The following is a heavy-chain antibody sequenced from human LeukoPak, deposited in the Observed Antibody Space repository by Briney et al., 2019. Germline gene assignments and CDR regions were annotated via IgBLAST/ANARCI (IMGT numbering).Heavy chain of an antibody. CDR2: ISGSGGST. CDR1: GFTFSSYA. V-gene: IGHV3-23*01. D-gene: IGHD2-21*01. J-gene: IGHJ6*03. CDR3: AKDTWQFAPDYYYYMDV. Sequence: GGSLRLSCVVSGFTFSSYAMSWVRQAPGKGLEWVSGISGSGGSTYYADSVKGRFTISRDNSKNTLYLQMNSLRAEDTALYYCAKDTWQFAPDYYYYMDVWGKGTTVTVSS.